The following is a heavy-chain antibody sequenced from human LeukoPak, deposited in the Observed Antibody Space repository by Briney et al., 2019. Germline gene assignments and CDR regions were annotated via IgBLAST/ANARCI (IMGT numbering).Heavy chain of an antibody. D-gene: IGHD2-2*02. J-gene: IGHJ6*02. CDR2: IYSGGST. CDR3: ARYTPPWSPDYYGMDV. V-gene: IGHV3-53*01. CDR1: GFTVSSNY. Sequence: GGSLRLSCAASGFTVSSNYMGWVRQPPGKGLEWVSVIYSGGSTYYADSVKGRFTISRDNSKNTLYPQMNSLRAEDTAVYYCARYTPPWSPDYYGMDVWGQGTTVTVSS.